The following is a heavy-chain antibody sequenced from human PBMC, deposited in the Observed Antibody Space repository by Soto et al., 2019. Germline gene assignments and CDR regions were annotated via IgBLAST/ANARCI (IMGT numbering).Heavy chain of an antibody. CDR2: ITATDGKT. V-gene: IGHV3-23*01. CDR1: GFTFKAYA. CDR3: VKDEGTSSTVFDY. Sequence: PGGSLRLSCLASGFTFKAYAMGWVRQAPGKGLEWVSSITATDGKTYYADSVRGRFIISRDNSRNSLFLQMNGLRPDDSALYYCVKDEGTSSTVFDYWGQGTTVTVSS. D-gene: IGHD4-4*01. J-gene: IGHJ4*02.